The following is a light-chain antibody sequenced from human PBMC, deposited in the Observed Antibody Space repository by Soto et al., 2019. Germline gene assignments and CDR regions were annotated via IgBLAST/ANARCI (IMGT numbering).Light chain of an antibody. V-gene: IGLV1-40*01. CDR1: SSNIGAGYD. CDR3: QSYDTSLTTLV. Sequence: QSVLTQPPSVSGAPGQRVTISCTGSSSNIGAGYDVLWYQQLPGTAPKLLIYGNTNRPSGVPDRFSGSKSGTSASLAITGLKTEDEADYYRQSYDTSLTTLVFGGGTKLTVL. J-gene: IGLJ2*01. CDR2: GNT.